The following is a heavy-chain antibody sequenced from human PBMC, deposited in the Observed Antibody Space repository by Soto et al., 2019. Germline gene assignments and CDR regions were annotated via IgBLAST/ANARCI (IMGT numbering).Heavy chain of an antibody. CDR1: GFTFSSYA. V-gene: IGHV3-30-3*01. CDR3: ERVQYNWSTGGMDV. D-gene: IGHD1-20*01. J-gene: IGHJ6*01. CDR2: ISYDGSNK. Sequence: QVQLVESGGGVVQPGRSLRLSCAASGFTFSSYAMHWVRQAPGKGLEWVAFISYDGSNKYYADSVKGRFTISRDNSKNTLYLKMNSLRAEDTAVYYCERVQYNWSTGGMDVW.